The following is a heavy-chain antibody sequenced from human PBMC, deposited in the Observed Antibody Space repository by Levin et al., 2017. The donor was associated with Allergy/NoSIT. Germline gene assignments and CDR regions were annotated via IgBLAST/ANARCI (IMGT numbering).Heavy chain of an antibody. J-gene: IGHJ3*02. CDR3: ARDGGRNYDILTGYYLQSHAFDI. D-gene: IGHD3-9*01. V-gene: IGHV4-59*01. CDR2: IYYSGST. CDR1: GGSISSYY. Sequence: SETLSLTCTVSGGSISSYYWSWIRQPPGKGLEWIGYIYYSGSTNYNPSLKSRVTISVDTSKNQFSLKLSSVTAADTAVYYCARDGGRNYDILTGYYLQSHAFDIWGQGTMVTVSS.